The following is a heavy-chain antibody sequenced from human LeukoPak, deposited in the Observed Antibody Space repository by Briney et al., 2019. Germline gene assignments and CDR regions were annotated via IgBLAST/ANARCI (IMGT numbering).Heavy chain of an antibody. CDR3: AKDSRVYGDYGYDDY. J-gene: IGHJ4*02. CDR2: IRSNGGST. CDR1: GFTFSTYA. Sequence: PGGSLRLSCVASGFTFSTYAMHWVRQAPGKGLEYVSGIRSNGGSTYYANSVKGRFTISRDNSKNTLYLQMNSLRAEDTAVYYCAKDSRVYGDYGYDDYWGQGTLVTVSS. D-gene: IGHD4-17*01. V-gene: IGHV3-64*01.